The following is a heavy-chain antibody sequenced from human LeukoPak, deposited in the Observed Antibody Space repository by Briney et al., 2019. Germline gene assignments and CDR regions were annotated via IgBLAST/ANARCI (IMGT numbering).Heavy chain of an antibody. Sequence: GASVKVSCKASGYTFTSYGISWVRQAPGQGLEWMGWINPNSGGTNYAQKFQGRVTMTRDTSISTAYMELSRLRSDDTAVYYCARVRSGDYYDSFDYWGQGTLVTVSS. V-gene: IGHV1-2*02. CDR3: ARVRSGDYYDSFDY. CDR2: INPNSGGT. J-gene: IGHJ4*02. CDR1: GYTFTSYG. D-gene: IGHD3-22*01.